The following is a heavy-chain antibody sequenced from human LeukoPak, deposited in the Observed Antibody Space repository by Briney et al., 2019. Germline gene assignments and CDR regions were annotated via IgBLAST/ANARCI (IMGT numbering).Heavy chain of an antibody. CDR2: IYYSGST. D-gene: IGHD6-19*01. CDR3: ARTSIAVAGYYFDY. V-gene: IGHV4-31*03. J-gene: IGHJ4*02. Sequence: SETLSLTCTVSGGSISSGGYYWSWIRQHPGKGLEWIGYIYYSGSTYYNLSLKSRVTISVDTSKNQFSLRLSSVTAADTAVYYCARTSIAVAGYYFDYWGQGTLVTVSS. CDR1: GGSISSGGYY.